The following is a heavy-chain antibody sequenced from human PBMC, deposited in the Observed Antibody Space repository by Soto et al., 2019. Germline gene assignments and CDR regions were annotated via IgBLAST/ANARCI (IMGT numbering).Heavy chain of an antibody. CDR2: INPSGGST. CDR1: GYTFTSYY. V-gene: IGHV1-46*01. J-gene: IGHJ6*02. Sequence: ASVKVSCKASGYTFTSYYMHWVRQAPGQGLGWMGIINPSGGSTSYAQKFQGRVTMTRDTSTSTVYMELSSLRSEDTAVYYCARDRGYSSSWYSAVGNDYYYYGMDVWGQGTTVTVSS. D-gene: IGHD6-13*01. CDR3: ARDRGYSSSWYSAVGNDYYYYGMDV.